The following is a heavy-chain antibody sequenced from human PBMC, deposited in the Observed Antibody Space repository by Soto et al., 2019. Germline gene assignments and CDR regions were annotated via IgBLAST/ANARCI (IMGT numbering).Heavy chain of an antibody. CDR2: IYYSGST. CDR1: GGSISSGGYY. Sequence: QVQLQESGPGLAKPSQTLSLTCTVSGGSISSGGYYWSWIRQHPGKGLEWIGYIYYSGSTYYNPSLKSRVTISVDTSKNQFSLKLSSVTAADTAVYYCARGLFGSGSYPYWGQGTLVTVSS. V-gene: IGHV4-31*03. J-gene: IGHJ4*02. D-gene: IGHD3-10*01. CDR3: ARGLFGSGSYPY.